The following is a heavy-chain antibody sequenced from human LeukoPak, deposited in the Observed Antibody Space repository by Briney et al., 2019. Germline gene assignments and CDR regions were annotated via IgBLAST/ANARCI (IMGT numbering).Heavy chain of an antibody. CDR3: AKEQKPMHYDFWSGTYYYYGMDV. D-gene: IGHD3-3*01. V-gene: IGHV3-30*18. Sequence: GGSLRLSCAASGFTFSSYGMHWVRQAPGKGLEWVAVISYDGSNKYYADSVKGRFTISRDNSKNTLYLQMNSLRAEDTAVYYCAKEQKPMHYDFWSGTYYYYGMDVWGQGTTVTVSS. J-gene: IGHJ6*02. CDR1: GFTFSSYG. CDR2: ISYDGSNK.